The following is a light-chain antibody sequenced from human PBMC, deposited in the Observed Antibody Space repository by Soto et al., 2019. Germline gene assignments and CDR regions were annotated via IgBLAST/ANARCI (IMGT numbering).Light chain of an antibody. J-gene: IGKJ4*01. CDR1: ESVDIY. V-gene: IGKV3-11*01. CDR2: DGS. Sequence: ETVLTQSPATLSLSPGERATLSCRASESVDIYLAWYQQNPGQAPRLLIDDGSNSATGIPSRFSGSGSGTDFTLTISRLEPEAFSFSSCQQRRSWPPLTFGGGTRVEIK. CDR3: QQRRSWPPLT.